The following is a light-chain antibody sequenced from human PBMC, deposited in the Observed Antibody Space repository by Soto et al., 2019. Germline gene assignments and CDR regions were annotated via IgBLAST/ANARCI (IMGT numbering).Light chain of an antibody. J-gene: IGLJ2*01. CDR3: KSYTSGSSLVV. V-gene: IGLV2-14*01. Sequence: QSALTQPAAVSGSPGQSISISCTGTITDVGSYNYVSWYQQHPGKAPKVIIYEVSKRPSGVSNRFSGSKSGNTASLTISGLQAEDVADYYCKSYTSGSSLVVFGGGTKLTVL. CDR1: ITDVGSYNY. CDR2: EVS.